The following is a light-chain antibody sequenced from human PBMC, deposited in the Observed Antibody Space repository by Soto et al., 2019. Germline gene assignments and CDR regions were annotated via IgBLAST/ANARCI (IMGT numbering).Light chain of an antibody. CDR3: AAWDDSLNGPV. CDR2: PNT. CDR1: SSNIGANT. J-gene: IGLJ7*01. Sequence: QSVLTQPPSVSGTPGQRVTISCSGGSSNIGANTVNWYQQLPGTAPQLLIFPNTQRPSGVPDRFSGSKSGTSASLAIGGLQSEDEADYYCAAWDDSLNGPVFGGGTQLTVL. V-gene: IGLV1-44*01.